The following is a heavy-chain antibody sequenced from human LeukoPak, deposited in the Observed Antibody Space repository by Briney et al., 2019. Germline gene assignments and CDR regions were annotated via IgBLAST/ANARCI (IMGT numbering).Heavy chain of an antibody. CDR1: GYTFTSYY. J-gene: IGHJ4*02. Sequence: ASVKVSCKASGYTFTSYYMHWVRQAPGQGLEWMGIINPSGGSTSCAQKFQGRVTMARDTSTSTVYMELSSLRSEDTAVYYCARVSGDTPTSYGDYSYYFDYWGQGTLVTVSS. CDR2: INPSGGST. V-gene: IGHV1-46*01. D-gene: IGHD4-17*01. CDR3: ARVSGDTPTSYGDYSYYFDY.